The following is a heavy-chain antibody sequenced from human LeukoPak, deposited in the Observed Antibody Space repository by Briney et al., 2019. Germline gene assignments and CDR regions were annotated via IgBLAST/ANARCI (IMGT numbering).Heavy chain of an antibody. CDR2: IYTSGST. CDR3: ARGGGGGNSNYYYYMDV. V-gene: IGHV4-4*07. Sequence: SETLSLTCTVSGGSISSYYWSWIRQPAGKGLEWIGRIYTSGSTNYNPSLKSRVTMSVDTSKNQFSLRLSSVTAADTAVYYCARGGGGGNSNYYYYMDVWGKGNTVTVSS. CDR1: GGSISSYY. D-gene: IGHD4-23*01. J-gene: IGHJ6*03.